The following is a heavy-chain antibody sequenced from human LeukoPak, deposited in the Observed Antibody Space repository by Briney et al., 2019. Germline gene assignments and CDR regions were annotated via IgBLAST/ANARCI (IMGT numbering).Heavy chain of an antibody. V-gene: IGHV4-39*01. D-gene: IGHD6-25*01. CDR1: GGSISSSSYY. CDR3: ASQYSSDDAFDI. CDR2: IYYSGST. Sequence: PSGTLSLTCTVSGGSISSSSYYWGWIRQPPGKGLEWIGSIYYSGSTYYNPSLKSRVTISVDTSKNQFSLKLSSVTAADTAVYYCASQYSSDDAFDIWGQGTMVTVSS. J-gene: IGHJ3*02.